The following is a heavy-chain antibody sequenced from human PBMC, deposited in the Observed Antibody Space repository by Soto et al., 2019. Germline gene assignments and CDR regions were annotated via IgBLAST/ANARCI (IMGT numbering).Heavy chain of an antibody. Sequence: EVQLLESGGGLVQPGRSLRLSCAASGFTFNSYAVSWVRQAPGKGLEWVSAISDIGGTTYYADSVKGRFTISRDNSKNAVFLKTTSLGAEGAAVYYCARGYSSAWKTVDYWGQGTLVTVSS. D-gene: IGHD6-19*01. CDR1: GFTFNSYA. CDR3: ARGYSSAWKTVDY. V-gene: IGHV3-23*01. J-gene: IGHJ4*02. CDR2: ISDIGGTT.